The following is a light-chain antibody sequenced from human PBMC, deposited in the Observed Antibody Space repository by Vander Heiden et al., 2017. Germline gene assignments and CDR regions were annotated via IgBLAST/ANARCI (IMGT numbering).Light chain of an antibody. Sequence: DIQMTQSPASLSASIGDRVTITCRAGQTISRYLNWYQQRPGKAPKLLIYGASTFERRVPSPSTASGSGTEFTLTINRLQTEDFGTYYCQQCDRNPFTFGPGTLLDIK. CDR2: GAS. CDR3: QQCDRNPFT. V-gene: IGKV1-39*01. CDR1: QTISRY. J-gene: IGKJ3*01.